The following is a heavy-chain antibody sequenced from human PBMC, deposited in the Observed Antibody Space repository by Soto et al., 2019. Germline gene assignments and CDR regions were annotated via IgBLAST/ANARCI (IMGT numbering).Heavy chain of an antibody. V-gene: IGHV4-59*01. CDR3: ARVPAELRTPYYFDY. J-gene: IGHJ4*02. CDR1: GGSISSYY. D-gene: IGHD1-7*01. Sequence: SETLSLTCTVSGGSISSYYWSWIRQPPGKGLEWIGYIYYSGSTNYNPSLKSRVTISVDTSKNQFSLKLSSVTAADTAVYYCARVPAELRTPYYFDYWGQGTLVTVSS. CDR2: IYYSGST.